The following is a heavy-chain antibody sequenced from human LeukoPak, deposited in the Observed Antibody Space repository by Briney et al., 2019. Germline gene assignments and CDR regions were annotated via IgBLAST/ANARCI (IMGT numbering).Heavy chain of an antibody. CDR1: GYTFTSYD. CDR3: ARNGREARQIQH. D-gene: IGHD6-6*01. V-gene: IGHV1-8*03. CDR2: MNPNSGNT. J-gene: IGHJ1*01. Sequence: ASVKVSCEPSGYTFTSYDINWLRQATGQGLEWMGWMNPNSGNTGYAQKFQGRVTITRNTSISTAYMELSSLRSEDTAVYYCARNGREARQIQHWGQGTLVTVSS.